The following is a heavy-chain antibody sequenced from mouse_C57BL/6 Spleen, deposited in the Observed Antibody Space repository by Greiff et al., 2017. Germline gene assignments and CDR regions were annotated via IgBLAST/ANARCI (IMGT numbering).Heavy chain of an antibody. CDR1: GYAFSSSW. V-gene: IGHV1-82*01. D-gene: IGHD2-4*01. CDR2: IYPGDGDT. J-gene: IGHJ3*01. Sequence: LVESGPELVKPGASVKISCKASGYAFSSSWMNWVKQRPGKGLEWIGRIYPGDGDTNYNGKFKGNATLTEDKSSSTAYMQLSSLTSEDSAVYFCARYTPSYDYDSDPFAYWGQGTLVTVSA. CDR3: ARYTPSYDYDSDPFAY.